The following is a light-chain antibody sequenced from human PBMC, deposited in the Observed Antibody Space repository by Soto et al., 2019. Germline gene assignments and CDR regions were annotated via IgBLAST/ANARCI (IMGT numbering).Light chain of an antibody. J-gene: IGKJ4*01. V-gene: IGKV3-20*01. CDR2: DAS. CDR1: QSVNNF. CDR3: QQFSSYPLT. Sequence: ENVLTQSAGTLSLSPGDRATLSCRASQSVNNFLAWYQQKPGQTPRLLIYDASKRATGIPDRFSGGGSGTDFTLTISRLEPEDFAVYYCQQFSSYPLTFGGGSKVDIK.